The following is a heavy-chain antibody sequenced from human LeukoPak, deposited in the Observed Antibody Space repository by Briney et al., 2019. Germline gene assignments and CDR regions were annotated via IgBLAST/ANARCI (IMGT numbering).Heavy chain of an antibody. J-gene: IGHJ5*02. CDR1: GFTFTGYE. Sequence: AGGSLRLSCVASGFTFTGYEIHWVRQAPGKGLEWVANIKQDGSDKNYMDSVRGRFTISRDNAKNSLYLQMNSLRVDDTAVYYCARAGQMFTWGQGTLVTVSS. V-gene: IGHV3-7*01. D-gene: IGHD3-10*02. CDR3: ARAGQMFT. CDR2: IKQDGSDK.